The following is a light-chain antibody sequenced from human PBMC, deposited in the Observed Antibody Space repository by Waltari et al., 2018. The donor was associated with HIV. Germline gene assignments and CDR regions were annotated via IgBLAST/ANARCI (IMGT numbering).Light chain of an antibody. V-gene: IGLV1-44*01. CDR1: RSRIDIHT. Sequence: SVLTQPPSASGTPGQRVTISCSGRRSRIDIHTVNWYQRRPGTAPKLRIHNNKQRPSWVPDRISGSKSGTSASLAISGLQSEDEADYFCAAWDDRLSVVFGGGTKLTVL. J-gene: IGLJ3*02. CDR2: NNK. CDR3: AAWDDRLSVV.